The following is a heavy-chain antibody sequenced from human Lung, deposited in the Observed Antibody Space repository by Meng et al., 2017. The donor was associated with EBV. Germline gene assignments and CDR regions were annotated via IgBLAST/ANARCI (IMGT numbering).Heavy chain of an antibody. CDR1: GFTFSASA. Sequence: EVRLVCGGGGLVQPVVSRILSCAASGFTFSASAMHWVRQASGKGLEWVGRIRSKANNYAAAFGASVEGRFTISRDDSNNTAYLQMNSLKTEDTAVYYCTSRSFWGQGILVTVSS. CDR3: TSRSF. J-gene: IGHJ4*02. V-gene: IGHV3-73*02. CDR2: IRSKANNYAA.